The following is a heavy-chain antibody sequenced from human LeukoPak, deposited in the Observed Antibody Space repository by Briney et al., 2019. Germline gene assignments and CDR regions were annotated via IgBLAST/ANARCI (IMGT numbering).Heavy chain of an antibody. V-gene: IGHV4-39*07. J-gene: IGHJ4*02. Sequence: SETLSLTCTVSGGSISSSGYYWGWIRQPPGKGLEWIGSIYYSGSTYYNPSLKSRVTISVDTSKNQFSLKLSSVTAADTAVYYCARYTYYYGSGSSIPFDYWGQGTLVTVSS. CDR3: ARYTYYYGSGSSIPFDY. CDR1: GGSISSSGYY. D-gene: IGHD3-10*01. CDR2: IYYSGST.